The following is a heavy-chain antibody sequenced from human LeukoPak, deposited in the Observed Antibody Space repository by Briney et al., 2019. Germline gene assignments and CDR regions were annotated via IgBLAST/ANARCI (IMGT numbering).Heavy chain of an antibody. CDR1: GFTLSRYG. J-gene: IGHJ4*02. CDR3: AKGYSETMVRGVIPRFV. CDR2: ISGSGGST. V-gene: IGHV3-23*01. D-gene: IGHD3-10*01. Sequence: GGSLRLSCAASGFTLSRYGMSWVRQAPGKGLEWVSGISGSGGSTYYADSVKGRFTISRDNSKNTLYLQMNSLRAEDTAVYYCAKGYSETMVRGVIPRFVWGQGTLVTVSS.